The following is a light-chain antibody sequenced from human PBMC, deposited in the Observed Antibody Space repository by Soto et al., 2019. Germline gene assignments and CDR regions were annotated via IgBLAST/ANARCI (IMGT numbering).Light chain of an antibody. CDR1: QSISSY. CDR2: AAS. V-gene: IGKV1-39*01. J-gene: IGKJ1*01. Sequence: DIQMTQSPSTLSGSVVDRVTITCLASQSISSYLNWYQQKPGKAPKLLIYAASSLQSGVPSRFSGSGSGTDFTLTIASLQPDDSASYYCQQYNSFSKTFGRGTKVDIK. CDR3: QQYNSFSKT.